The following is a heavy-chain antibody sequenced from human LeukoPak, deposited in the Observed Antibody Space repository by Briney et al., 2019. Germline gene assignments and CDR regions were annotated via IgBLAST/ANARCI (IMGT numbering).Heavy chain of an antibody. CDR2: ISGSADNT. Sequence: PGGSLRLSCTASGFTLSSYAMSWVRQAPGEGLEWVSTISGSADNTNYAEAVKGRFTISRDNSKNIMYLQMNSLRAEDTAVYYCAKQGFGCWGQGTLVTVSS. CDR3: AKQGFGC. J-gene: IGHJ4*02. CDR1: GFTLSSYA. V-gene: IGHV3-23*01.